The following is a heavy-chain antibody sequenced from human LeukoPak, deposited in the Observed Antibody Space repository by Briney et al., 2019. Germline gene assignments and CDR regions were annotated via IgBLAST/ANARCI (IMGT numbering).Heavy chain of an antibody. D-gene: IGHD5-18*01. CDR1: GFTFSSYA. J-gene: IGHJ5*02. CDR3: AKSPYSYGLNWFDP. CDR2: ISGSGGST. Sequence: GGSLRLSCAASGFTFSSYAMSWVRQAPGKGLHWVSAISGSGGSTYYADSVKGRFTISRDNSKNTLYLQMNSLRAEDTAVYYCAKSPYSYGLNWFDPWGQGTLVTVSS. V-gene: IGHV3-23*01.